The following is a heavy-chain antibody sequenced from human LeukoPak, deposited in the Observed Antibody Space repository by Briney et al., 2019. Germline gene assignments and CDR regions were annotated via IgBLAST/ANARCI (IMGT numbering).Heavy chain of an antibody. CDR1: GGSFSGYY. CDR2: INHSGST. J-gene: IGHJ6*02. CDR3: ARALGRELLLRWEYYYYGMDV. Sequence: PSETLSLTCAVCGGSFSGYYWSWIRQPPGKGLEWIGEINHSGSTNYNPSLKSRVTISVDTSKNQFSLKLSSVTAADTAVYYCARALGRELLLRWEYYYYGMDVWGQGTTVTVSS. V-gene: IGHV4-34*01. D-gene: IGHD1-26*01.